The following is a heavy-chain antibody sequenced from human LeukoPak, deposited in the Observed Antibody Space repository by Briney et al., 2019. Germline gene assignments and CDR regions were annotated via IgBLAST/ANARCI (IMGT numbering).Heavy chain of an antibody. V-gene: IGHV3-33*01. CDR3: ARDGGSSGYHDALDI. CDR2: IWYDGRNK. CDR1: GFTFSSYG. D-gene: IGHD3-22*01. J-gene: IGHJ3*02. Sequence: GASVRLSCAASGFTFSSYGMHWVRQAPGRGLEWVALIWYDGRNKYYADSVKGRFTISRDNSKNTLSLQLNSLRDEDTAVYYCARDGGSSGYHDALDIWGQGTMVTVSA.